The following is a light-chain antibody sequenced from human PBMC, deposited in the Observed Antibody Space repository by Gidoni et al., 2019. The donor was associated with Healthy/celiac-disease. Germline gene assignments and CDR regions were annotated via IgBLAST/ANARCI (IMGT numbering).Light chain of an antibody. CDR3: QPYYSFPRT. CDR1: PGSSSD. J-gene: IGKJ1*01. V-gene: IGKV1D-8*02. Sequence: IWMTQSPSLRSASTGDRVTLSCRMSPGSSSDLAWYQRKPGKAPELLIYAASTLQSGVTSRFSGRGSGTDFTLTISGLQTEDFATYYCQPYYSFPRTFGQGTKVEIK. CDR2: AAS.